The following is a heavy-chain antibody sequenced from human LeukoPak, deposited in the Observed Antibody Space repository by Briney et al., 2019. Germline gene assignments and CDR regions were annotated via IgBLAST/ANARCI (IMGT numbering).Heavy chain of an antibody. Sequence: GGSLRLSCAASGFTFSSYAMSWVRQAPGKGLEWVSAISGSGGSTYYADSVKGRFTISRDNSKNTLYLQMNSLRAEDTAVYYCAKAIVVVPAAILPFDYWGQGTLVTVSS. CDR3: AKAIVVVPAAILPFDY. J-gene: IGHJ4*02. CDR2: ISGSGGST. CDR1: GFTFSSYA. D-gene: IGHD2-2*01. V-gene: IGHV3-23*01.